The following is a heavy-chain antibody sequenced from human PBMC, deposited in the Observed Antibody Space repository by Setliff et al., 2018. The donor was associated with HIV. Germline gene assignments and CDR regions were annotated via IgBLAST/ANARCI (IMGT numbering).Heavy chain of an antibody. CDR1: GAYISTYF. V-gene: IGHV4-59*01. CDR3: ARDWVSDNGDRRFDL. CDR2: IHDSGCS. D-gene: IGHD4-17*01. J-gene: IGHJ2*01. Sequence: SETLSLTCTVSGAYISTYFWSWIRQSPGRGLEWIGYIHDSGCSKYNPSLKSRLTMSLDTSTNSFSLKLTSGTAADTAVYYCARDWVSDNGDRRFDLWGRGTLVTVSS.